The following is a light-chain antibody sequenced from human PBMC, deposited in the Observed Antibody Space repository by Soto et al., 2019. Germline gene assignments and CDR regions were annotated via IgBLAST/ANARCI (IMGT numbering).Light chain of an antibody. CDR1: QSVSVN. CDR2: GAS. CDR3: QQYNNWPFT. J-gene: IGKJ4*01. Sequence: EIVMTQSPATLSVSPGERVTLSCRASQSVSVNLAWYQQKPGQAPRLLMYGASSRATGFPARFSGSGSGTEFTLTISSLQSEDFAVYYCQQYNNWPFTFGGGTRVEIK. V-gene: IGKV3-15*01.